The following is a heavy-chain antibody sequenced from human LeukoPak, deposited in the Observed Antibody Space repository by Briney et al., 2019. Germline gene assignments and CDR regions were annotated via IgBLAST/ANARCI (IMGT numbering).Heavy chain of an antibody. D-gene: IGHD3-22*01. CDR3: ARDKGYDSSGYSDY. Sequence: PSETLSLTCTVSGYSISSGYYWGWIRQPPGKGLEWIGSIYHSGSTYYNPSLKSRVTISVDTSKNQFSLKLSSVTAADTAVYYCARDKGYDSSGYSDYWGQGTLVTVSS. CDR1: GYSISSGYY. V-gene: IGHV4-38-2*02. CDR2: IYHSGST. J-gene: IGHJ4*02.